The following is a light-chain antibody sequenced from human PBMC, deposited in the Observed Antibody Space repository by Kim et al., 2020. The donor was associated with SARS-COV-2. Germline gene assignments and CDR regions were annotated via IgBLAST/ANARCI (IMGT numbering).Light chain of an antibody. CDR1: GGVTSAHR. J-gene: IGLJ3*02. Sequence: GGVTSAHRPYWFQQKPGQAPRALICETTSKYSWTPARFSASLLGGKAALTLSGAQPEDEAEYYCMLSWMFGGGTKLTVL. CDR2: ETT. V-gene: IGLV7-46*01. CDR3: MLSWM.